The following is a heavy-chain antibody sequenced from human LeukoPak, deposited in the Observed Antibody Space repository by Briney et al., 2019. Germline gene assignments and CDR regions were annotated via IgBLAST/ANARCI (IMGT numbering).Heavy chain of an antibody. J-gene: IGHJ6*02. CDR3: ARSRGMGDYSLNYYYYGMDV. CDR1: GYTFTSYD. CDR2: MNPNSGNT. Sequence: GASVKVSCKASGYTFTSYDINWVRQATGQGLEWMGWMNPNSGNTGHAQKFQGRVTMTRNTSISTAYMELSSLRSEDTAVYYCARSRGMGDYSLNYYYYGMDVWGQGTTVTVSS. D-gene: IGHD4-11*01. V-gene: IGHV1-8*01.